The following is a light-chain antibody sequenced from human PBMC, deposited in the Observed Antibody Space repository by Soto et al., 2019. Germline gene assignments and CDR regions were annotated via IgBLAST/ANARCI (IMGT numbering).Light chain of an antibody. CDR3: SSYTGSITYVV. V-gene: IGLV2-14*01. J-gene: IGLJ2*01. CDR1: SSDVGGYNY. Sequence: QSVLTQPASVSGSPGQSITISCTGTSSDVGGYNYVSWYQQHPGKAPKLMIYDVSNRPSGVSNRFSGSKSANTASLTISGLQAEDEADYYCSSYTGSITYVVFGGGTQLTVL. CDR2: DVS.